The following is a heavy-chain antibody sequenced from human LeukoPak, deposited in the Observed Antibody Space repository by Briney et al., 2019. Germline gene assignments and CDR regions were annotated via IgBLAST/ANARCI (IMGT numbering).Heavy chain of an antibody. CDR2: IYTSGST. V-gene: IGHV4-4*07. J-gene: IGHJ6*03. Sequence: PSETLSLTCTVSGGSISSYYWSWIRQPAGKGLEWIGRIYTSGSTNYNPSLKSRVTVSVDTSKNQFSLKLSSVTAADTAVYYCARAGSGSYYNLYYYYYYMDVWGKGTTVTISS. CDR3: ARAGSGSYYNLYYYYYYMDV. D-gene: IGHD3-10*01. CDR1: GGSISSYY.